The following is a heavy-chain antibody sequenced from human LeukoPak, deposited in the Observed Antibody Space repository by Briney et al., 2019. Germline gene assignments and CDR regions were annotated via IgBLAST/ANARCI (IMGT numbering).Heavy chain of an antibody. D-gene: IGHD3-10*01. CDR3: AKGESHPKYYFDY. CDR1: GFTFSTYA. CDR2: ISGSDGST. Sequence: GGSLRLSCAASGFTFSTYAMRWVRQAPGKGLEWVTSISGSDGSTYYADSVKGRFTISRDNSKNTLYLQMNSLRAEDTAVYYCAKGESHPKYYFDYWGQGTLVTVSS. V-gene: IGHV3-23*01. J-gene: IGHJ4*02.